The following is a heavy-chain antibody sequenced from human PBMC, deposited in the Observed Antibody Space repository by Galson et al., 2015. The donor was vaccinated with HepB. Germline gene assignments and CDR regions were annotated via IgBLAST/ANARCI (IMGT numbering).Heavy chain of an antibody. Sequence: SLRLSCAASGFSFGSYTMHWVRQFPGKGLEWLSFITSDGRTIDYAASAKGRFTISRDNNKNSLHLLLTSLRTEDTALYFCVKDMESGYTGYDLDSWGQGTLVTVSS. CDR3: VKDMESGYTGYDLDS. CDR1: GFSFGSYT. D-gene: IGHD5-12*01. CDR2: ITSDGRTI. V-gene: IGHV3-43*01. J-gene: IGHJ4*02.